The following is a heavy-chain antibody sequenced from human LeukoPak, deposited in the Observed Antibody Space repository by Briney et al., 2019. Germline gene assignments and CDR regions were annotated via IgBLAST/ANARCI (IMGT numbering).Heavy chain of an antibody. J-gene: IGHJ6*02. CDR2: FDPEDGET. CDR1: GYTLTELS. D-gene: IGHD3-10*01. CDR3: ATPPPYYYGSGRPTPGGMDV. V-gene: IGHV1-24*01. Sequence: ASVKVSCKVSGYTLTELSMHWVRQAPGKGLEWMGGFDPEDGETIYAQKFQGRVTMTEDTSTDTAYMELRRLRSEDTAGYYCATPPPYYYGSGRPTPGGMDVWGQGTTVTVSS.